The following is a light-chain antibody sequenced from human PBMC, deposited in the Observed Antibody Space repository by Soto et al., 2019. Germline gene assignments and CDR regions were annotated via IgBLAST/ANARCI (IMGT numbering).Light chain of an antibody. V-gene: IGKV3-20*01. CDR3: QQYGNFPRT. CDR2: RAS. Sequence: EIVLTQSPGTLSLSPGETATLSCRASQSVTSGDLAWYQQKPGQAPRLLIYRASSRVTGIPDMFSGSGSGTDFTLTISRLEPEDFAVYYCQQYGNFPRTFGQGTKVEIK. CDR1: QSVTSGD. J-gene: IGKJ1*01.